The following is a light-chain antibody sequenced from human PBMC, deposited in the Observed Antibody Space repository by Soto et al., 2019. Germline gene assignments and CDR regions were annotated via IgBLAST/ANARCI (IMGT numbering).Light chain of an antibody. CDR3: SSYTRAKTYV. CDR2: EVT. Sequence: QSVLTQPASVSGSPGQSITISCTGTSSDIGGYNMVSWYQQHPRKAPKLMIYEVTNRPSGIYDRFSASKSGNTASLTISGLQAEDEGDYYCSSYTRAKTYVFGTGTKVTVL. V-gene: IGLV2-14*01. J-gene: IGLJ1*01. CDR1: SSDIGGYNM.